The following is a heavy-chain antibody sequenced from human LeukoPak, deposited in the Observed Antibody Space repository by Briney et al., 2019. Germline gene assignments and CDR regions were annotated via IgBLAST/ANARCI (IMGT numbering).Heavy chain of an antibody. CDR2: ISGGGDAT. J-gene: IGHJ6*03. CDR3: AKLGKTENYYGSGRFSYYYYMDV. CDR1: GFTFDDYG. D-gene: IGHD3-10*01. V-gene: IGHV3-23*01. Sequence: GGSLRLSCAASGFTFDDYGMSWVRQAPGKGLEWVSTISGGGDATYYADSVKGRFTISRDNSKNTLYLQMNSLRAEDTAVYYCAKLGKTENYYGSGRFSYYYYMDVWGKGTTVTVSS.